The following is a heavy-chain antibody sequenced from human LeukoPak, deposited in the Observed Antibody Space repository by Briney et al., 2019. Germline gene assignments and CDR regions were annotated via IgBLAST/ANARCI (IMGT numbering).Heavy chain of an antibody. CDR2: ISGGSDNI. V-gene: IGHV3-48*02. D-gene: IGHD3-16*01. CDR1: GFTFSSYS. J-gene: IGHJ3*02. CDR3: ARDRDYASDI. Sequence: GGSLRLSCAASGFTFSSYSMNWVRQAPGKGLDWGSYISGGSDNIDHADSVKGRFTVSRDNAKNSLYPQMNSLRDEDTAVYYCARDRDYASDIWGQGTMVTVSS.